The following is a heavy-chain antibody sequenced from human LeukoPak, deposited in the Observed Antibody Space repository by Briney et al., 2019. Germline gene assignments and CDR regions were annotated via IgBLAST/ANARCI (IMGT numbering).Heavy chain of an antibody. Sequence: GESLKISCKGSGYSFTSYWIGWVRQMPGKGLEWMGIIYPGDSDTRYSPSFQGQVTISADKSISTAYLQWSSLKASDTAMYYCAGLVGYSYGYIAGIDYWGQGTLVTVSS. CDR3: AGLVGYSYGYIAGIDY. D-gene: IGHD5-18*01. J-gene: IGHJ4*02. V-gene: IGHV5-51*01. CDR1: GYSFTSYW. CDR2: IYPGDSDT.